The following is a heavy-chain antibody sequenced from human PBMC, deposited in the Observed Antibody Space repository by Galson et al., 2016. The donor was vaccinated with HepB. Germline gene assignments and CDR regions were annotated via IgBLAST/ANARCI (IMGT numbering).Heavy chain of an antibody. D-gene: IGHD6-19*01. Sequence: SLRLSCAASGFTFSDFWMHWVRQVPGKGLVWVSRINSEGSSTKYADSVKGRFTIPRDNANNTLYLQMNSLRAEDTAVYYRARDRASSGWYVFGSWGQGTLVTVAS. CDR2: INSEGSST. CDR1: GFTFSDFW. CDR3: ARDRASSGWYVFGS. V-gene: IGHV3-74*03. J-gene: IGHJ4*02.